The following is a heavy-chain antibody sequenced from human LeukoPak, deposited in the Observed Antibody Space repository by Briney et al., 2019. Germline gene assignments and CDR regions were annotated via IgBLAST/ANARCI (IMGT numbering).Heavy chain of an antibody. D-gene: IGHD4-17*01. V-gene: IGHV3-66*01. CDR3: ARGKDYGDSQRGYYYYGMDV. J-gene: IGHJ6*02. CDR1: GFTVSSNY. CDR2: IYSGGST. Sequence: PGGSLRLSCAASGFTVSSNYMSWVRQAPGKGLEWVSVIYSGGSTYYADSVKGRFTISRDNSKNTLYLQMNSLRAEDTAVHYCARGKDYGDSQRGYYYYGMDVWGQGTTVTVSS.